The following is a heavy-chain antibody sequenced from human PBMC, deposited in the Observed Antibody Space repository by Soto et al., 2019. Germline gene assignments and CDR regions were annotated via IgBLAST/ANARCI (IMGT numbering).Heavy chain of an antibody. CDR3: AKVGGGTLPKLFHV. J-gene: IGHJ2*01. Sequence: PGGSLRLSCAASGFTFSDLAMSWVRKAPGKGLEWVSPFTAAGRNTFYADSVKGRFTISRDNSKSTLCLHVNSLRVDHTAVHYCAKVGGGTLPKLFHVWGRGTLVTVSS. CDR1: GFTFSDLA. D-gene: IGHD3-16*01. V-gene: IGHV3-23*01. CDR2: FTAAGRNT.